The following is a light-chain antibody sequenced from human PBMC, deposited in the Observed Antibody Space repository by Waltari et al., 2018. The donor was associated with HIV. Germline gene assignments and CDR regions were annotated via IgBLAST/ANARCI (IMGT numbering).Light chain of an antibody. CDR1: SSDVGGYNY. V-gene: IGLV2-8*01. Sequence: QSALTQPPSASGSPGQSVTIPCTGTSSDVGGYNYVSWYQQHPGKAPKLMIYEDSKRPSGVPERSSGSKSGNTASLTVSGLQAEDEADYYCSSYAGNNNLVFGGGTKLTVL. CDR3: SSYAGNNNLV. CDR2: EDS. J-gene: IGLJ2*01.